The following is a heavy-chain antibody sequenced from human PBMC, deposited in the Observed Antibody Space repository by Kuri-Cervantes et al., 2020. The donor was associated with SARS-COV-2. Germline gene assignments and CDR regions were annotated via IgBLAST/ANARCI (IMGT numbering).Heavy chain of an antibody. CDR2: INHSGST. D-gene: IGHD1-1*01. V-gene: IGHV4-34*03. Sequence: SETLSLTCAVYGGSFSGYYWSWIRQPPGKGLEWIGEINHSGSTYYNPSLKSRVTISVDTSKNQFSLKLSSVTAADTAVYYCTTLIDYWGQGALVTVSS. J-gene: IGHJ4*02. CDR1: GGSFSGYY. CDR3: TTLIDY.